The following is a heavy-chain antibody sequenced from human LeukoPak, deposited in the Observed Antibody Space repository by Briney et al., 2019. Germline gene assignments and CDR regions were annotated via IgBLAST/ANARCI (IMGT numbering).Heavy chain of an antibody. V-gene: IGHV3-48*03. J-gene: IGHJ4*02. Sequence: GGSLRLSCAASGFTFSRYEMNCVRHAPGKGLEWVSYIGSSGSTIYYADSVKGRFSISRDNSKNTLYLQMNSLRAEDTAVYYCAKEGNYYFDYWGQGTLVTVSS. CDR3: AKEGNYYFDY. CDR1: GFTFSRYE. CDR2: IGSSGSTI.